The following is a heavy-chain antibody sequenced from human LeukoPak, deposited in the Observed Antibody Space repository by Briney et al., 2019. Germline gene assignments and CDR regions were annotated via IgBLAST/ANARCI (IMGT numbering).Heavy chain of an antibody. CDR3: ARDTYDSSGYYYPDY. CDR1: GGTFSSYA. Sequence: ASVTVSCKASGGTFSSYAISWVRQAPGQGLEWMGGIIPIFGTANYAQKFQGRVTITADESTSTAYMELSSLRSEDTAVYYCARDTYDSSGYYYPDYWGQGTLVTVSS. CDR2: IIPIFGTA. V-gene: IGHV1-69*01. J-gene: IGHJ4*02. D-gene: IGHD3-22*01.